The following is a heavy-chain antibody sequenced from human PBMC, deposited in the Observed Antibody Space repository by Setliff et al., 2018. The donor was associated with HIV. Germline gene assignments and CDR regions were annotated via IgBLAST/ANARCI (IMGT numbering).Heavy chain of an antibody. CDR3: ARDRGMARPRWIFDY. CDR2: INQDGSEN. Sequence: GGSLRLSCVASGFSFSTYWMSWVRQAPGRGLEWVANINQDGSENYYVDSVKGRSIISRDNAKNSLHLQMNSLRAEDTAVYYCARDRGMARPRWIFDYWGQGTLVTVSS. CDR1: GFSFSTYW. V-gene: IGHV3-7*03. J-gene: IGHJ4*02. D-gene: IGHD4-17*01.